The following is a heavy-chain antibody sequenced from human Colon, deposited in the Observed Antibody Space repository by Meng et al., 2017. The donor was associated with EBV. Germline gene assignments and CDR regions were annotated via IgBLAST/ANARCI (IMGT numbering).Heavy chain of an antibody. CDR1: GGSFRDYY. CDR3: ARRGPSGNFSP. Sequence: VQPQQWGAGLSEASAPLCRSCAVYGGSFRDYYWTWIRHPPGKGLGWIGEIDHRGNTKYNPSLKSRVTISLDTSKKQFSLKVSSVTAADSAVYYCARRGPSGNFSPWSQGALVTVSS. D-gene: IGHD3-10*01. V-gene: IGHV4-34*01. J-gene: IGHJ5*02. CDR2: IDHRGNT.